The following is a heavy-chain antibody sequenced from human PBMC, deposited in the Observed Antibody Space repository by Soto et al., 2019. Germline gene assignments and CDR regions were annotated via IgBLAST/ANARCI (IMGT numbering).Heavy chain of an antibody. CDR3: AREALKLYRDHRRRLAL. J-gene: IGHJ5*02. CDR2: IYYSGST. Sequence: SETLCLTCTVSGGSISRGGYYWSCLRQPPGKGLEWIGYIYYSGSTNYNPSLKSRVTISVDTSKNQFSLKLSSVTAADTAVYYCAREALKLYRDHRRRLALWSQGTLVTVSS. D-gene: IGHD2-15*01. CDR1: GGSISRGGYY. V-gene: IGHV4-61*08.